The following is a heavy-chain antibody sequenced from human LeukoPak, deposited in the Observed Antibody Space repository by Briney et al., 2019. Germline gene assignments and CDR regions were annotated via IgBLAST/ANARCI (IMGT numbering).Heavy chain of an antibody. Sequence: SETLSLTCTVSGGSISSYYWSWIRQPPGKGLEWIGYIYYSGSTNYNPSLKSRVTISVDTSKNQFSLKLSSVTAADTAVYYCARGPPSTTVTPRRFDPWGQGTLVTVSS. V-gene: IGHV4-59*01. J-gene: IGHJ5*02. CDR3: ARGPPSTTVTPRRFDP. D-gene: IGHD4-17*01. CDR1: GGSISSYY. CDR2: IYYSGST.